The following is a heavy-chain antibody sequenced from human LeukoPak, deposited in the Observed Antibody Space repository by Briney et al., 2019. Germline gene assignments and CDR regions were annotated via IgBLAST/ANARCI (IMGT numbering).Heavy chain of an antibody. Sequence: GASVKVSCKASGYTFTGYYMHWVRQAPGQGLEWMGWINPNSGGTNYAQKFQGRVTMTRDTSISTAYMELSRLRSDDTAVYYCAREGRQWLVPTKQGFDSWGQGTQVTVSS. CDR1: GYTFTGYY. J-gene: IGHJ5*01. D-gene: IGHD6-19*01. CDR3: AREGRQWLVPTKQGFDS. V-gene: IGHV1-2*02. CDR2: INPNSGGT.